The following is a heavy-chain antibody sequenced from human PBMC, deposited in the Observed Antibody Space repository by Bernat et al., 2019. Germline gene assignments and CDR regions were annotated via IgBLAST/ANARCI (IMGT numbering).Heavy chain of an antibody. CDR1: GFTFSSYG. Sequence: VQLVESGGGVVQPGRSLRLSCAASGFTFSSYGMSWVRQAPGKGLEWVSAISGSGGSTYYADSVKGRFTISRDNSKNTLYLQMNSLRAEDTAVYYCAKAHWYYYDSSGYTRYFDYWGQGTLVTVSS. CDR3: AKAHWYYYDSSGYTRYFDY. J-gene: IGHJ4*02. CDR2: ISGSGGST. D-gene: IGHD3-22*01. V-gene: IGHV3-23*04.